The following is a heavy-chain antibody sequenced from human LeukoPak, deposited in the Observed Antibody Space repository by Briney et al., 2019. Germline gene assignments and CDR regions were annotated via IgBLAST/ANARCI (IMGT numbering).Heavy chain of an antibody. CDR3: ATRNIFEY. J-gene: IGHJ4*02. Sequence: PGGSLRLSCTVSGFTFSGHWMNWVRQAPGKGLEGVANIKYDGSEKGYVDSVEGRFTISRDNSKNSLFLQMNSLRAEDTAVYYCATRNIFEYWGQGTLVTVSS. CDR2: IKYDGSEK. CDR1: GFTFSGHW. V-gene: IGHV3-7*01.